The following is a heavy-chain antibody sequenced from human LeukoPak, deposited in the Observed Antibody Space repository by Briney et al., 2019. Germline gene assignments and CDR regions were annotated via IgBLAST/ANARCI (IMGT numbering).Heavy chain of an antibody. Sequence: GGSLRLSCAASGFRFSFYGMHWVRQAPGKGLEWVAVISYDGSNKYYADSVKGRFTISRDNSTNTLYLQMNSLRAEDTAVYYCAKAPTVVTPGDYWGQGTLVTVSS. CDR2: ISYDGSNK. CDR3: AKAPTVVTPGDY. V-gene: IGHV3-30*18. CDR1: GFRFSFYG. D-gene: IGHD4-23*01. J-gene: IGHJ4*02.